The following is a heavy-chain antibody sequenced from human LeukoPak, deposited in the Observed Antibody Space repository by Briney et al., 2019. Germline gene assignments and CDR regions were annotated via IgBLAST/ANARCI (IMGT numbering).Heavy chain of an antibody. CDR1: GFTFRTYS. V-gene: IGHV3-21*01. CDR2: ISSHSIYI. Sequence: GGSLRLSCAASGFTFRTYSMNWVRQAPGKGLEWVSTISSHSIYIYYADSLKGRFTFSRDNAKNSLYLQMDSLRAEDTAVYYCARAFHWELTIDYWGQGTLVTVSS. J-gene: IGHJ4*02. D-gene: IGHD1-26*01. CDR3: ARAFHWELTIDY.